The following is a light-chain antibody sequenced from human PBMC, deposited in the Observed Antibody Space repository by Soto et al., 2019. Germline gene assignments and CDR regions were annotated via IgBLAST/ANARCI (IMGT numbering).Light chain of an antibody. Sequence: TQSPAALSVSPGERVTLSCRTSHSVNSHVAWYQQKPGQAPRLLLYGASTRATGIPVRFSGSGFGTEFTLTISSLQSEDFAVYYCQRYTIWPLSFGGGAMVDIK. CDR3: QRYTIWPLS. CDR2: GAS. V-gene: IGKV3-15*01. J-gene: IGKJ4*01. CDR1: HSVNSH.